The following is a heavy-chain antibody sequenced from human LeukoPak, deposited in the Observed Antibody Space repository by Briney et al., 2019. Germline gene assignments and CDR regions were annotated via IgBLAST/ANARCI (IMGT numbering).Heavy chain of an antibody. D-gene: IGHD6-13*01. CDR1: GGSISTNF. Sequence: PSETLSPTCTVSGGSISTNFWSWVRQPAGKGLEWIGRIYSSGSTNDNPSLRSRVTMSVDTSKNQFSLKLSSVTAADTAVYYCVREHIGAAYFDYWGQGTPVTVSS. CDR2: IYSSGST. J-gene: IGHJ4*02. CDR3: VREHIGAAYFDY. V-gene: IGHV4-4*07.